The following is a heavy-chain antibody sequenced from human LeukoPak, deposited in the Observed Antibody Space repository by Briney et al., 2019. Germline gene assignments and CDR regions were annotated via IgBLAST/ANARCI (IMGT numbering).Heavy chain of an antibody. J-gene: IGHJ4*02. CDR3: ARGRPHGNDY. CDR2: IASDGSST. Sequence: GGSLRLSCAASGFTFSSYWMNWVRQAPGKGLVWVSRIASDGSSTTYADSVKGRFSISRDNAKNTLYLQMNSLRVEDRAVYYCARGRPHGNDYWGQGTLVTVSS. D-gene: IGHD4-23*01. V-gene: IGHV3-74*01. CDR1: GFTFSSYW.